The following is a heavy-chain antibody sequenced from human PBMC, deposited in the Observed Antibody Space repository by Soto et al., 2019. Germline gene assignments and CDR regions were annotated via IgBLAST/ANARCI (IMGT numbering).Heavy chain of an antibody. Sequence: QFKLWQSGAEVKKAGASVKVSCKASGYTFISYGISCVRQAPGQGLEWMGWISTYNGKTNYAQKFQDRVTMNTDTSTSTSDMDVKSLRSDDTALYYCARDGYANSCVGILHTGVHGVEIDLWGQRILVTASS. CDR1: GYTFISYG. V-gene: IGHV1-18*01. CDR3: ARDGYANSCVGILHTGVHGVEIDL. J-gene: IGHJ5*02. CDR2: ISTYNGKT. D-gene: IGHD6-13*01.